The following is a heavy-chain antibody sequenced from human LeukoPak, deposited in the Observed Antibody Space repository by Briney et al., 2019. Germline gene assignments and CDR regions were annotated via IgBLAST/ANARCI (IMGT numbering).Heavy chain of an antibody. V-gene: IGHV1-58*02. Sequence: SVKASCKASGFTFTSSAMQWVRQARGQRLEWIGWIVVGSGNTNYAQKFQERVTITRDMSTSTAYMELISLRSEDTAVYYCAADPYYDSSGTAQHWGQGTLVTVSS. J-gene: IGHJ1*01. CDR1: GFTFTSSA. CDR3: AADPYYDSSGTAQH. CDR2: IVVGSGNT. D-gene: IGHD3-22*01.